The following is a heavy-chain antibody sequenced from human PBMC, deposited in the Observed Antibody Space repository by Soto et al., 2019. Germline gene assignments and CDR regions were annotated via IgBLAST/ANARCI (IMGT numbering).Heavy chain of an antibody. CDR3: ARGGPLFCSGGSCPAGWFDP. V-gene: IGHV4-34*01. J-gene: IGHJ5*02. CDR2: INHSGST. D-gene: IGHD2-15*01. CDR1: GGSFSGYY. Sequence: LSLTCAVYGGSFSGYYWSWIRQPPGKGLEWIGEINHSGSTNYNPSLKSRVTISVDTSKNQFSLKLSSVTAADTAVYYCARGGPLFCSGGSCPAGWFDPWGQGTLVTVSS.